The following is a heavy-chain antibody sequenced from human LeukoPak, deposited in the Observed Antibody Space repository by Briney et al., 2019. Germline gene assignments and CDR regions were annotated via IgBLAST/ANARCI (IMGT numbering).Heavy chain of an antibody. CDR2: IYYSGST. Sequence: SETLSLTCTVSGGSISSYYWSWIRQPPGKGLEWIGYIYYSGSTNYKPSLKSRVTISVDTSKNQFSLKLSSVTAADTAVYYCARGFYYYDTSGYYQLDYWGQGTLVTVSS. CDR3: ARGFYYYDTSGYYQLDY. D-gene: IGHD3-22*01. V-gene: IGHV4-59*01. CDR1: GGSISSYY. J-gene: IGHJ4*02.